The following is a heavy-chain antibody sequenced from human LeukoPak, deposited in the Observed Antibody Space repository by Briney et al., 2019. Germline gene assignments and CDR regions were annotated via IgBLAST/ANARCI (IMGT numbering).Heavy chain of an antibody. CDR3: ARDLGRTAGY. V-gene: IGHV3-7*01. Sequence: GGSLRLSCAASGFIFSNYYLSWVRQAPAKGLEWVANINPDGSEKYHVDYVKGRFTISRDNAKNSLYLQMNSLRAEDTAIYYCARDLGRTAGYWGQGTLVTVSS. CDR1: GFIFSNYY. CDR2: INPDGSEK. J-gene: IGHJ4*02. D-gene: IGHD1-14*01.